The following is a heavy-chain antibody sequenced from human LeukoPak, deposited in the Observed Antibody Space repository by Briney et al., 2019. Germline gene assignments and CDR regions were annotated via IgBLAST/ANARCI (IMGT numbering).Heavy chain of an antibody. CDR3: ARDERYDSSGYPFDY. V-gene: IGHV1-2*02. J-gene: IGHJ4*02. D-gene: IGHD3-22*01. Sequence: GASVKVSCKASGHTFTGYYMHWVRQAPGQGLERMRWINPNSGDTNYAQKFHGRVTMTRDTSISTGYMELTRVRYDDTAMYYCARDERYDSSGYPFDYWGQGTLVTVSS. CDR1: GHTFTGYY. CDR2: INPNSGDT.